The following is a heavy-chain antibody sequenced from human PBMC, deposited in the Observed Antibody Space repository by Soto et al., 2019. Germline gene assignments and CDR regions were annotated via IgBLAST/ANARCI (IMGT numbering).Heavy chain of an antibody. CDR3: ARDGTPIVVVAATDAFDI. CDR2: IYYSGST. D-gene: IGHD2-15*01. J-gene: IGHJ3*02. Sequence: LSLTCTVSGGSISSGDYYWSWIRQPPGKGLEWIGYIYYSGSTYYNPSLKSRVTISVDTSKNQFSLKLSSVTAADTAVYYCARDGTPIVVVAATDAFDIWGQGTMVTVSS. V-gene: IGHV4-30-4*01. CDR1: GGSISSGDYY.